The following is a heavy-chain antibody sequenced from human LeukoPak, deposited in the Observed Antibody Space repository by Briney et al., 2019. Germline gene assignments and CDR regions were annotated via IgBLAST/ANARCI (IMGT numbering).Heavy chain of an antibody. CDR1: GFTFSGSA. CDR3: TALEYYYGSGSSNDY. Sequence: LSGGSLRLSCAASGFTFSGSAMHWVRQASGKGLEWVGRIRSKANSYATAYAASVKGRFTISRDDSKNTAYLQVNSLKTEDTAVYYCTALEYYYGSGSSNDYWGQGTLVTVSS. D-gene: IGHD3-10*01. V-gene: IGHV3-73*01. J-gene: IGHJ4*02. CDR2: IRSKANSYAT.